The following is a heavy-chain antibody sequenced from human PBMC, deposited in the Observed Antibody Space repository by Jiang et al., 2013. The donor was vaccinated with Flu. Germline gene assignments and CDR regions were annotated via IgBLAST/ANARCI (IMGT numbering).Heavy chain of an antibody. D-gene: IGHD6-19*01. CDR2: INPNSGGT. V-gene: IGHV1-2*02. CDR1: GYTFTGYY. J-gene: IGHJ6*02. CDR3: ARDLYSSGWHESTRTLYYYYYGMDV. Sequence: SGAEVKKPGASVKVSCKASGYTFTGYYMHWVRQAPGQGLEWMGWINPNSGGTNYAQKFQGRVTMTRDTSISTAYMELSRLRSDDTAVYYCARDLYSSGWHESTRTLYYYYYGMDVWGQGTTVTVSS.